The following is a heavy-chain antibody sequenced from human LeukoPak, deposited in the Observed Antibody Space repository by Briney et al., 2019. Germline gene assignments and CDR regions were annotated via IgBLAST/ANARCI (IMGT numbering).Heavy chain of an antibody. CDR2: ITGPGDNT. V-gene: IGHV3-23*01. J-gene: IGHJ4*02. D-gene: IGHD2-2*01. Sequence: GGSLRLSCVASGFTFTTYAMTWVRQAPGKGLEWVSTITGPGDNTFYGDSVRGRFTISRDNSRNTLYLQMNSLRVEDTAIYYCAKDLHTSAWSPTFDSWGQGTLVTVS. CDR1: GFTFTTYA. CDR3: AKDLHTSAWSPTFDS.